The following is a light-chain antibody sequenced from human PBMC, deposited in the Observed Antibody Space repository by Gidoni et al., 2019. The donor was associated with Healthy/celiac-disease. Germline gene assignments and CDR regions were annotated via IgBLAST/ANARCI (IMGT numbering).Light chain of an antibody. J-gene: IGLJ1*01. CDR2: DIS. CDR1: SSDVGGYNY. Sequence: QSALTQPASVSGSPGQSITISCTGTSSDVGGYNYVSWYQHHPGKAPKLMLYDISNRPSGGSNRFSDSKSGNTACLTISGLQAEDEADYYGSSYTSSSTLGGVFGTGTKVTVL. V-gene: IGLV2-14*03. CDR3: SSYTSSSTLGGV.